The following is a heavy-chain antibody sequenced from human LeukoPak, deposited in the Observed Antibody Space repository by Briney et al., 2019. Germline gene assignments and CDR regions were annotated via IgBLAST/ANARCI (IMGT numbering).Heavy chain of an antibody. J-gene: IGHJ3*02. CDR2: IYTSGST. V-gene: IGHV4-4*07. D-gene: IGHD2-2*01. CDR1: GGSISSYY. Sequence: SETLSLTCTVSGGSISSYYWSWIRQPAGKGLEWIGRIYTSGSTNYNPSLKSRVTMSVDTSKNQFSLKLSSVTAADTAVYYCARVRRRRVVPAAIGAFDIWAKGQWSPSLQ. CDR3: ARVRRRRVVPAAIGAFDI.